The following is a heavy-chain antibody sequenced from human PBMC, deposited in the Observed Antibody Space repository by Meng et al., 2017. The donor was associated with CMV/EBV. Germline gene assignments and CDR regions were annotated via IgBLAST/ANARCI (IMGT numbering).Heavy chain of an antibody. CDR2: IRVKANRYTT. CDR1: GFIFSDYY. D-gene: IGHD5-24*01. J-gene: IGHJ4*02. Sequence: SGFIFSDYYMDWVRQAPGKGLEWVGRIRVKANRYTTEYAASVKDRFIISRDDSRNLLNLQMNGLRTEDTAVYYCARDLRERDAYFDSWGQGILVTVSS. V-gene: IGHV3-72*01. CDR3: ARDLRERDAYFDS.